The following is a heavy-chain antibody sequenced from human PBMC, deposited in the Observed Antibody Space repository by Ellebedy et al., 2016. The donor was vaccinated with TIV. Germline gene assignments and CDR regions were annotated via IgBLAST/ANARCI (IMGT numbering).Heavy chain of an antibody. CDR2: INAGNGNT. V-gene: IGHV1-3*01. J-gene: IGHJ4*02. CDR3: ARAKFGESFDY. Sequence: ASVKVSXKASRYTFTSYAMHWVRQAPGQRLEWMGWINAGNGNTKYSQKFQGRVTITRDTSASTAYMELSSLRSEDTAVYYCARAKFGESFDYWGQGTLVTVSS. CDR1: RYTFTSYA. D-gene: IGHD3-10*01.